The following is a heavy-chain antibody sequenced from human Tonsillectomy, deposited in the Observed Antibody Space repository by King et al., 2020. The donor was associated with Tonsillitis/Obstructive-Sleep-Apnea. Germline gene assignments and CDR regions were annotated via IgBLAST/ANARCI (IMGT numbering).Heavy chain of an antibody. Sequence: VQLVESGGGVVQPGRSLRLSCAASGFTFSSYGMHWVRQAPGKGLEWVAVIWYDGSNKYYADSVKGRFTISRDNSKNTLYLQMNSLRAEDTAVYYCARETAGPEPAAMQDWGQGTLVTVSS. CDR2: IWYDGSNK. V-gene: IGHV3-33*01. D-gene: IGHD2-2*01. CDR3: ARETAGPEPAAMQD. J-gene: IGHJ4*02. CDR1: GFTFSSYG.